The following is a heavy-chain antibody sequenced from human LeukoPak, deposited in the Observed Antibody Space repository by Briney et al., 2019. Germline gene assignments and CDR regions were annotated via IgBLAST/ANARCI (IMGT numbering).Heavy chain of an antibody. CDR2: ISYDGSNK. D-gene: IGHD3-10*01. J-gene: IGHJ6*02. Sequence: QTGGSLRLSCAASGFTFSSYGMHWVRQAPGKGLEWVAVISYDGSNKYYADSVKGRFTISRDNSKNTLYLQMNSLRAEDTAVYYCAKDGMVRGVWGYYYYGMDVWGQGTTVTVSS. CDR1: GFTFSSYG. CDR3: AKDGMVRGVWGYYYYGMDV. V-gene: IGHV3-30*18.